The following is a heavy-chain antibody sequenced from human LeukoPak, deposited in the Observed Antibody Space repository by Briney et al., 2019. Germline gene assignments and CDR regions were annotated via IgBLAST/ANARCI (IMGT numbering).Heavy chain of an antibody. Sequence: SETLSLTCTVSGGSISSYYWSRIRQPPGKGLECIGYIYYSGSTNYNPSLKSRVTISVDTSKNQFSLKLSSVTAADTAVYYCARDLVTSGFDFGMDVWGQGTTVTVSS. CDR3: ARDLVTSGFDFGMDV. D-gene: IGHD3-10*01. CDR2: IYYSGST. CDR1: GGSISSYY. V-gene: IGHV4-59*12. J-gene: IGHJ6*02.